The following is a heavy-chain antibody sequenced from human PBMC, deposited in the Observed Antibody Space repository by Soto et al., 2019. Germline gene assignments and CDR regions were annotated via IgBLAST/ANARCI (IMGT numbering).Heavy chain of an antibody. J-gene: IGHJ5*02. CDR3: ATGAVAGISFLDP. V-gene: IGHV1-46*01. CDR1: GYTFTSYY. Sequence: ASVKVSCKASGYTFTSYYMHWVRQAPGQGLEWMGIINPSGGSTSYAQKFQGRVTMTRDTSTSTVYMELSSLRSEDTAVYYCATGAVAGISFLDPWAREPWSPSPQ. D-gene: IGHD6-19*01. CDR2: INPSGGST.